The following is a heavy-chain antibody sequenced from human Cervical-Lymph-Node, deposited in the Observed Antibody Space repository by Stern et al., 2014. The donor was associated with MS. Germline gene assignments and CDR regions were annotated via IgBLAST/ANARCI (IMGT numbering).Heavy chain of an antibody. CDR1: GYSFTIYY. CDR3: ARHVQGFDY. J-gene: IGHJ4*02. Sequence: MQLVQSGAEVKKPGESLKISCKLSGYSFTIYYIAWVRQLPGKGLEWMGVLYPYDSDTTYSPSFQGQVTISADKSITTAYLQWSSLRASDTAMYYCARHVQGFDYWGQGTLVTVSS. CDR2: LYPYDSDT. V-gene: IGHV5-51*01.